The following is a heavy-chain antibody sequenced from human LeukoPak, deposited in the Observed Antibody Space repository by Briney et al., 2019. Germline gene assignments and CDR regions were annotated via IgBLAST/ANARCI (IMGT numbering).Heavy chain of an antibody. V-gene: IGHV3-74*01. CDR3: ARAGAPYAFDV. Sequence: GGSLRLSCAASEFTFSSYGLHWVRQAPGKGLVWVSRISPDGSTTSYADSVKGRFPISRDNAKNTLYVQMKSLRAEDTAVYYCARAGAPYAFDVWGQGKMVTVSS. CDR2: ISPDGSTT. CDR1: EFTFSSYG. J-gene: IGHJ3*01. D-gene: IGHD3-10*01.